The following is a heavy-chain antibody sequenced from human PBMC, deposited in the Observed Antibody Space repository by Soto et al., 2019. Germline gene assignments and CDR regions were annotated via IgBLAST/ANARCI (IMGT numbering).Heavy chain of an antibody. CDR1: GFTFSNAW. D-gene: IGHD3-22*01. CDR3: TTDLDYYDSSGYPGNAFDI. J-gene: IGHJ3*02. Sequence: GGSLRLSCAASGFTFSNAWMSWVRQAPGKGLEWVGHIKSKTDGGTTDYAAPVKGRFTISRDDSKNTLYLQMNSLKTEDTAVYYCTTDLDYYDSSGYPGNAFDIWGQGTMVTVSS. V-gene: IGHV3-15*01. CDR2: IKSKTDGGTT.